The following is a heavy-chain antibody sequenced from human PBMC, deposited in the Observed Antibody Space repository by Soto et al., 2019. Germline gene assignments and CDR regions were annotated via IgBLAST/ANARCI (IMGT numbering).Heavy chain of an antibody. V-gene: IGHV4-59*12. CDR3: ARGVDSSGYYFDWFDP. D-gene: IGHD3-22*01. Sequence: SETLSLTCTVSGGSLSNYYWNWIRQPPGKALEWIAYIYYSGSTNYNPSLKSRVTISVDTSKNQFSLKLSSVTAADTAVYYCARGVDSSGYYFDWFDPWGQGTLVTVSS. J-gene: IGHJ5*02. CDR1: GGSLSNYY. CDR2: IYYSGST.